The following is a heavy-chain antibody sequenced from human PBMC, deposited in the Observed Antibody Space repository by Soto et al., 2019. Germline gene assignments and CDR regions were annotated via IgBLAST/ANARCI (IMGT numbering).Heavy chain of an antibody. CDR3: ARDAVDSSGYSHYYYYGMDV. CDR2: ISAYNGNT. Sequence: QVQLVQSGAEVKKPGASVKVSCKASGYTFTRYGISWVRQAPGQELEWMGWISAYNGNTKYAQKLQGRVTMTTDTSTSTAYRELRSLRSDDTAVYYCARDAVDSSGYSHYYYYGMDVWGQGTTVTVSS. D-gene: IGHD3-22*01. CDR1: GYTFTRYG. J-gene: IGHJ6*02. V-gene: IGHV1-18*01.